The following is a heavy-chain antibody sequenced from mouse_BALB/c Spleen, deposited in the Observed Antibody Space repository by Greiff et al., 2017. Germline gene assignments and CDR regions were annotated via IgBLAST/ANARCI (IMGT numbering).Heavy chain of an antibody. J-gene: IGHJ4*01. V-gene: IGHV1-63*02. CDR1: GYTFTNYW. Sequence: QVQLQQSGAELVRPGTSVKISCKASGYTFTNYWLGWVKQRPGHGLEWIGDIYPGGGYTNYNEKFKGKATLTADTSSSTAYMQLSSLTSEDSAVYFCARRGGNGYAMDYWGQGTSVTVSS. CDR2: IYPGGGYT. CDR3: ARRGGNGYAMDY. D-gene: IGHD2-1*01.